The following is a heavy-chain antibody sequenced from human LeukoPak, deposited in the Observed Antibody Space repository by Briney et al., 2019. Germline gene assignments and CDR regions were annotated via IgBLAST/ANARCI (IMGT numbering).Heavy chain of an antibody. D-gene: IGHD3-22*01. CDR1: GFTFSSYS. V-gene: IGHV3-23*01. Sequence: GGSLRLSCAASGFTFSSYSMNWVRQAPGKGLEWVSVISGSGGSTYYADSVKGRFTISRDNSKNTLYLQMKSLRAEDTAVYYCAKSGRYYYDSSGTLVQTKFDYWGQGTLVTVSS. J-gene: IGHJ4*02. CDR2: ISGSGGST. CDR3: AKSGRYYYDSSGTLVQTKFDY.